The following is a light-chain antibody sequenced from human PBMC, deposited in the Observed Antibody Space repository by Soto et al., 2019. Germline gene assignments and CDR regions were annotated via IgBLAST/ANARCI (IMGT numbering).Light chain of an antibody. CDR3: QQCRYWPLT. CDR1: QNVYNN. Sequence: EIVMTQSPATLSVSPGEGATLSCKASQNVYNNLAWYQQRPGQPPRLLIYDASTRATGISCRFSGSGYGTEFTLAVSSLQSEDFAGYFCQQCRYWPLTCGGGTKVEIK. CDR2: DAS. V-gene: IGKV3-15*01. J-gene: IGKJ4*01.